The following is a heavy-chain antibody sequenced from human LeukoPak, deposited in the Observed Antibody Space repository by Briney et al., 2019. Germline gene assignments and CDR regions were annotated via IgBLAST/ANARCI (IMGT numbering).Heavy chain of an antibody. V-gene: IGHV4-31*03. J-gene: IGHJ5*02. D-gene: IGHD4-11*01. CDR1: GGSINSGGYY. Sequence: TSETLSLTCTVSGGSINSGGYYWSWIRQHPGKGLEWIGHIYYSGSTYYNPSLKSRVTISVDRSKNQFSLKLSSVTAADTAVYYCASVGLQGFDPWGQGTLVTVSS. CDR2: IYYSGST. CDR3: ASVGLQGFDP.